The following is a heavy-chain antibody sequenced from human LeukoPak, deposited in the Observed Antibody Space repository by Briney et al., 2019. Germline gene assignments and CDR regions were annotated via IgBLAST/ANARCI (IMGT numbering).Heavy chain of an antibody. Sequence: SGTLSLTCAVSSDSISSSNWWSWVRQPPGEGLQWIGEIYHSGSTNYNPSLKSRVTISVDKAKNQFSLQLSSVTAADTAVYYCAKGGGWTGARKDFDYWGQGTLVTVSS. V-gene: IGHV4-4*02. CDR1: SDSISSSNW. CDR2: IYHSGST. D-gene: IGHD3/OR15-3a*01. J-gene: IGHJ4*02. CDR3: AKGGGWTGARKDFDY.